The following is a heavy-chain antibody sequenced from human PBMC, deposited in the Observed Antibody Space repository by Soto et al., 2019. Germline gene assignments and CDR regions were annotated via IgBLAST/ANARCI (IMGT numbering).Heavy chain of an antibody. V-gene: IGHV4-59*01. J-gene: IGHJ5*02. D-gene: IGHD3-3*01. CDR2: IYYSGST. CDR1: GGSISSYY. Sequence: SETLSLTCTVSGGSISSYYWSWIRQPPGKELEWIGYIYYSGSTNYNPSLKSRVTISVDTSKNQFSLKLSSVTAADTAVYYWCATFLGSAGPKSWLDPWGQGTLVTVSS. CDR3: CATFLGSAGPKSWLDP.